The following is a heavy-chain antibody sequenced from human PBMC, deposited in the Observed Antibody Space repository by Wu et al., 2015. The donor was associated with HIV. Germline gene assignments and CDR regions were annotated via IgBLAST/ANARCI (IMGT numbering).Heavy chain of an antibody. CDR3: AREYYGSGSPDY. V-gene: IGHV1-2*02. J-gene: IGHJ4*02. CDR1: GYTFTAYY. CDR2: INPNSGGT. D-gene: IGHD3-10*01. Sequence: QVQLVQSGAELRKSGASAKVSCTATGYTFTAYYVHWVRQAPGQGLEWMGWINPNSGGTNYAQKFQGRVTMTRDTSISTAYMELSRLRSDDTAVYYCAREYYGSGSPDYWGQGTLVTVSS.